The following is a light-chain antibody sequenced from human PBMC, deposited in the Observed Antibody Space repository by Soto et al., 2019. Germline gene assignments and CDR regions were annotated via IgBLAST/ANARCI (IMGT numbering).Light chain of an antibody. CDR2: GAS. CDR1: QSVRSNY. Sequence: EIVLTQSPGTLSLSSGERATLSCRASQSVRSNYLAWYQQKPGQAPRLLIYGASSRATGIPDRFGGSGSGTDFTLTIIRLEPEDLAVYYCQQYSSSPLTFGGGTKVEIK. V-gene: IGKV3-20*01. J-gene: IGKJ4*01. CDR3: QQYSSSPLT.